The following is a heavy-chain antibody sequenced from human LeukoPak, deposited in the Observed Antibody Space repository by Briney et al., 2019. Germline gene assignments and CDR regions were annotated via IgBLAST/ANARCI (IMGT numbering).Heavy chain of an antibody. V-gene: IGHV1-8*01. Sequence: ASVKVSCKASGYTFTSYDINWVRQATGQGLEWMGWMNPNSGNTGYAQKFQGRVTMTRNTSISTAYMELSSLRSEDTVVYYCARGSDIVVVPAAINWFDPWGQGTLVTVSS. CDR3: ARGSDIVVVPAAINWFDP. CDR2: MNPNSGNT. CDR1: GYTFTSYD. D-gene: IGHD2-2*01. J-gene: IGHJ5*02.